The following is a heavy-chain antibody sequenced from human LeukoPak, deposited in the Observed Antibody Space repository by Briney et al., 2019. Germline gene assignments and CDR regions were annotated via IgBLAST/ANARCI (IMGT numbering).Heavy chain of an antibody. CDR1: GYTFTSYG. V-gene: IGHV1-18*01. CDR3: ARDDLTYSGSPSVGSWFAP. J-gene: IGHJ5*02. D-gene: IGHD1-26*01. CDR2: ISAYNGKT. Sequence: ASLKVSCKASGYTFTSYGISWGRQAPGQGLEWMGWISAYNGKTNYAQKLQGRVTMTTDTSTSTAYMELRSLRSDDTAVYYCARDDLTYSGSPSVGSWFAPWGQGTLVTVSS.